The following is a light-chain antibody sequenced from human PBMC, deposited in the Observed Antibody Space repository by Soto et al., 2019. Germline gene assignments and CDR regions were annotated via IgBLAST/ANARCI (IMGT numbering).Light chain of an antibody. CDR3: QQYTESRR. CDR1: QSISSSY. V-gene: IGKV3-20*01. CDR2: GVS. Sequence: EIVLTQSPGTLSLSPGERATLSCRASQSISSSYFAWYQQKPGQAPRLLVYGVSSRATNVPDRFSCNGPGKDFTPTTSTPEPEDGAEYYCQQYTESRRFGQGTKGDIK. J-gene: IGKJ1*01.